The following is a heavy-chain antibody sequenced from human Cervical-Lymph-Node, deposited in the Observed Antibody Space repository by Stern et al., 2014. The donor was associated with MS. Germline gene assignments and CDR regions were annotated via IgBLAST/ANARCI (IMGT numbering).Heavy chain of an antibody. Sequence: VQLVESGGGVVQPGRSLRLSCAASGFIFRSYGMHWVRQAPGKGLEWVALIWFDGSNKFYADSVKGRLSISIDNSKSAMYLRLDSLRAEDTAVYYCARGGITVTPHYYGLDVWGQGTTVTVSS. CDR3: ARGGITVTPHYYGLDV. CDR2: IWFDGSNK. CDR1: GFIFRSYG. J-gene: IGHJ6*02. D-gene: IGHD4-17*01. V-gene: IGHV3-33*01.